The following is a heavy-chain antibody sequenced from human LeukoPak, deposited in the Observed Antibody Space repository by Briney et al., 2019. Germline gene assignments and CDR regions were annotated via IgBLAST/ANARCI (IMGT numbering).Heavy chain of an antibody. CDR1: GGSISSYY. Sequence: PSETLSLTCTVSGGSISSYYWSWIRQPPGKGLEWIGYIYYSGSTNYNPSLKSRVTMSVDTSKNQFSLRLRSVTAADTAVYFCARGRVSSSTWYSTYYYFFYMDFWGKGTTVTVSS. CDR2: IYYSGST. J-gene: IGHJ6*03. D-gene: IGHD4-11*01. CDR3: ARGRVSSSTWYSTYYYFFYMDF. V-gene: IGHV4-59*01.